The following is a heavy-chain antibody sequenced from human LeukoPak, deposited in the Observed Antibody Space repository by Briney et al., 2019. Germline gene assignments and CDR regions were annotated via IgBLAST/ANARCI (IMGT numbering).Heavy chain of an antibody. D-gene: IGHD4/OR15-4a*01. V-gene: IGHV3-23*01. CDR1: GFTFSSYA. Sequence: GGSLRLSCAASGFTFSSYAMSWVRQAPGKGLEWVSAISGSGGSTYYADSVKGRFTISRDNSKNTLYLQMNSLRAEDTAVYYCARGNSPMVGRYYLELWGQGTLVTVSS. CDR2: ISGSGGST. CDR3: ARGNSPMVGRYYLEL. J-gene: IGHJ4*02.